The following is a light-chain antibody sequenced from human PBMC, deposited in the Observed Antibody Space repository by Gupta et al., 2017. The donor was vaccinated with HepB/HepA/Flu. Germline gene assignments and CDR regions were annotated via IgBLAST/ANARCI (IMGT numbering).Light chain of an antibody. Sequence: DVVLTQSPLSLPVTLGQPASISCRSSQSLVSSDGNTFLHWFQQRPGQSPRRLLYQVSKRDSGVPERFSGSGSGTDFTLRISRVEAEDVAIYYCVQGTHWPTFGGGTKVEIK. J-gene: IGKJ4*01. V-gene: IGKV2-30*01. CDR1: QSLVSSDGNTF. CDR2: QVS. CDR3: VQGTHWPT.